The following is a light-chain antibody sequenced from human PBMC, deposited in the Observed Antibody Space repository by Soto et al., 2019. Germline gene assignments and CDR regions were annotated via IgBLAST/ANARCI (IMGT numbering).Light chain of an antibody. CDR2: DVS. V-gene: IGLV2-8*01. CDR1: SSDIGGYDS. J-gene: IGLJ1*01. CDR3: FSYADTNNFV. Sequence: QSALTQSPSASGSPGQSVTISCTGTSSDIGGYDSVSWYQQHPGKAPKVMIYDVSKRPSGVPDRFSGSKSGNTASLTVSALQAEDEADYYCFSYADTNNFVFGSGTKVTVL.